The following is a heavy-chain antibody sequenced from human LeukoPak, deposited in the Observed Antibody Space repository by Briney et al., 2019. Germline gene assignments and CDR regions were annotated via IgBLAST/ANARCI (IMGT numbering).Heavy chain of an antibody. CDR3: ARDLLLVGALAPSDY. J-gene: IGHJ4*02. CDR1: GYTFTSYG. D-gene: IGHD1-26*01. V-gene: IGHV1-18*01. CDR2: ISAYNGNT. Sequence: ASVKVSCKASGYTFTSYGISWVQQAPGQGLEWMGWISAYNGNTNYAQKLQGRVTMTTDTSTSTAYMELRSLRSDDTAVYYCARDLLLVGALAPSDYWGQGTLVTVSS.